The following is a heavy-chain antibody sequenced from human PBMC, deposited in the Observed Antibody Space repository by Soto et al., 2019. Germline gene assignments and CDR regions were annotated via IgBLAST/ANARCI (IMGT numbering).Heavy chain of an antibody. V-gene: IGHV4-31*03. J-gene: IGHJ4*02. D-gene: IGHD3-22*01. CDR3: ARTYYYDSSGYYFDY. Sequence: SETLSLTCTVSGGSISSGGYYWSWIRQHPGKGLEWIGYIYYSGSTYYNPSLKSRVTISVDTSKNQFSLKLSSVTAADTAVYYCARTYYYDSSGYYFDYWGQGTLVTVSS. CDR2: IYYSGST. CDR1: GGSISSGGYY.